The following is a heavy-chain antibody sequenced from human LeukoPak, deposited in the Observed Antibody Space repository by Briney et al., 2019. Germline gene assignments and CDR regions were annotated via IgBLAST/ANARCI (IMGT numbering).Heavy chain of an antibody. CDR1: GFTFSSYA. CDR3: AREVAEGFDY. J-gene: IGHJ4*02. V-gene: IGHV3-21*01. CDR2: IGGTGTSI. Sequence: PGGSLRLSGAASGFTFSSYAMNWVRQAPGKGLEWVSSIGGTGTSIYYADSVKGRFTISRDNPKNSLYLQMNSLRAEDTAVYYCAREVAEGFDYWGQGTLVTVSS.